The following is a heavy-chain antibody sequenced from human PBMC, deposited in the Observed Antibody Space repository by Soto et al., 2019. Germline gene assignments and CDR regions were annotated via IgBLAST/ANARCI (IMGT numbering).Heavy chain of an antibody. CDR1: GDSVSSNSAA. J-gene: IGHJ6*02. V-gene: IGHV6-1*01. D-gene: IGHD1-26*01. CDR2: TYYRSKWYN. Sequence: PSQTLSLTYAISGDSVSSNSAAWNWVRQSPSRGLEWLGRTYYRSKWYNDYAVSVKSRITINPDTSKNQFSLQLNSVTPEDTAVYYCARDTRSGSYYHYYYGMDVWGQGTTVTVSS. CDR3: ARDTRSGSYYHYYYGMDV.